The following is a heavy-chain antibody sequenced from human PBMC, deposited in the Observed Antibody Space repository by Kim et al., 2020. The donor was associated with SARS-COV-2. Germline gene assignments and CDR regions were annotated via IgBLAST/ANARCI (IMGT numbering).Heavy chain of an antibody. CDR1: GFTFSSYA. V-gene: IGHV3-30*04. D-gene: IGHD2-15*01. CDR3: ASYCSGGSC. Sequence: GGSLRLSCAASGFTFSSYAMHWVRQAPGKGLEWVAVISYDGSNKYYADSVKGRFTISRDNSKNTLYLQMNSLRAEDTAVYYCASYCSGGSCWGQGTLVTVSS. J-gene: IGHJ4*02. CDR2: ISYDGSNK.